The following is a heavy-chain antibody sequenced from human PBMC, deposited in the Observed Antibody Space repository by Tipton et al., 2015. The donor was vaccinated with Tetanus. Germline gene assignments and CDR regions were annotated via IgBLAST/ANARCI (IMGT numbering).Heavy chain of an antibody. D-gene: IGHD2-15*01. V-gene: IGHV5-51*01. CDR2: VDPRDSQA. CDR3: ARRRSAVLSGGYHWYFDL. J-gene: IGHJ2*01. CDR1: GYRFSSYW. Sequence: VQLVQSGAEVKEAGESLRISCKASGYRFSSYWIAWVRQMPGKGLEWIGIVDPRDSQATYGPSFQGQVTISADRSIGVAYLQWTSLKASDTGIYYCARRRSAVLSGGYHWYFDLWGRGTLVGVSS.